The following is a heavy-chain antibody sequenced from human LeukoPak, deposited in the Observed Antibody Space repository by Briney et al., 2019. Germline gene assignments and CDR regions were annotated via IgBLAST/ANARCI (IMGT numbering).Heavy chain of an antibody. CDR2: IYSGGSR. CDR1: GFTVSSAY. Sequence: GGSLRLSCAVSGFTVSSAYMSWVRQAPGKGLEWVSVIYSGGSRNYADSVRGRFTIPRDMSKNTLSLEMNSLRAEDTAVYYCAGDADVDLDWIAPEYWGQGTLVTVSS. CDR3: AGDADVDLDWIAPEY. D-gene: IGHD1-1*01. J-gene: IGHJ4*02. V-gene: IGHV3-66*01.